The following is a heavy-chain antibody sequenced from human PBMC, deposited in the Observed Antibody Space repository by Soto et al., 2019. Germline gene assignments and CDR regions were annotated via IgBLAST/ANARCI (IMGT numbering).Heavy chain of an antibody. D-gene: IGHD4-4*01. J-gene: IGHJ4*02. CDR3: ARVTPRIDYSNYVDYFDY. CDR1: GCTFTSYG. V-gene: IGHV1-18*01. CDR2: ISAYNGNT. Sequence: ASVKVSCKASGCTFTSYGISWVRQAPGQGLEWMGWISAYNGNTNYAQKLQGRVTMTTDTSTSTAYMELRSLRSDDTAVYYCARVTPRIDYSNYVDYFDYWGQGTLVTGLL.